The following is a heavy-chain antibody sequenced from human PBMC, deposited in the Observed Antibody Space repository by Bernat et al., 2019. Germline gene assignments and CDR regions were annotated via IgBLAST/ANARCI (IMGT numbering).Heavy chain of an antibody. CDR2: INSDGSST. J-gene: IGHJ6*02. Sequence: EVQLVESGGGLVQPGGSLRLSCAASGFTFSSYWMHWVRQAPGKGLVWVSRINSDGSSTSYAESVKGRFTISRDNAKNTLYLQMNSLRAEDTAVYYCARDHRGPDTAMAKGGPYYYYYGMDVWGQGTTVTVSS. D-gene: IGHD5-18*01. CDR1: GFTFSSYW. CDR3: ARDHRGPDTAMAKGGPYYYYYGMDV. V-gene: IGHV3-74*01.